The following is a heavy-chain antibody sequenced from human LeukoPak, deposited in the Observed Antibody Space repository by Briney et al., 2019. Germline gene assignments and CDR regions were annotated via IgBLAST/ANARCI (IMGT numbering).Heavy chain of an antibody. D-gene: IGHD1-7*01. CDR2: IYPGDSDA. CDR1: GYTFTTYW. J-gene: IGHJ4*02. Sequence: GEPLKISCRGSGYTFTTYWIGWVRQLPGKGLEWMGIIYPGDSDARYSPSFQGQVTISADKSISTAYLQWSTLKASDTAMYYCATPTLGTIGEYLFDYWGQGTPVTVSS. CDR3: ATPTLGTIGEYLFDY. V-gene: IGHV5-51*01.